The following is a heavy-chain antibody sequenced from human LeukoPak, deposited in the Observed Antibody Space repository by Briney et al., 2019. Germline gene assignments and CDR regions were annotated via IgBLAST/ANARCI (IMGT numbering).Heavy chain of an antibody. J-gene: IGHJ4*02. V-gene: IGHV3-7*01. CDR2: IKEDGSET. CDR1: GFTFRRYW. CDR3: ARDGARHCTDGSCTVY. D-gene: IGHD2-15*01. Sequence: PWGSLRLSCAASGFTFRRYWMAWVRQAPGKGLEWVANIKEDGSETYYVDSVKGRFTISRDNAKNSLYLQMNSLRVEDTAVYYSARDGARHCTDGSCTVYWGQGTLVPVSS.